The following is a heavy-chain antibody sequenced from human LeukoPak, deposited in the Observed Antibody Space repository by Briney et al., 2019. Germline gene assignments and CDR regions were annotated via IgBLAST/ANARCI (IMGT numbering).Heavy chain of an antibody. J-gene: IGHJ5*02. CDR1: GGSISSYY. CDR3: ARYSSGWGFDP. CDR2: IYYSGST. Sequence: SEILSLTCTVSGGSISSYYWSWIRQPPGKGLEWIGYIYYSGSTNYNPSLKSRVTISVDTSKNQFSLKLSSVTAADTAVYYCARYSSGWGFDPWGQGTLVTVSS. D-gene: IGHD6-19*01. V-gene: IGHV4-59*01.